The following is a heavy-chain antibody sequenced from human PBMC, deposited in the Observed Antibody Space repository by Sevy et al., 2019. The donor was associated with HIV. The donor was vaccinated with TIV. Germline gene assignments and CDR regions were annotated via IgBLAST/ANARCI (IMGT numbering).Heavy chain of an antibody. CDR1: GLPFSNSV. CDR3: AAEDTTLFGGPVRVFQI. V-gene: IGHV1-58*01. J-gene: IGHJ3*02. Sequence: ASVKVSCKASGLPFSNSVVQWVRRTRGQRLEWIGWIVVGSGVTNYVQRFQKTVTITRDLSKGTVYMELSSLRSEDSAVYYCAAEDTTLFGGPVRVFQIWGQGTMVTVSS. D-gene: IGHD3-16*01. CDR2: IVVGSGVT.